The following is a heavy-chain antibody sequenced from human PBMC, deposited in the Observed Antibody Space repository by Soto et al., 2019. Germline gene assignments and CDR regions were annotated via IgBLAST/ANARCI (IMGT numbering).Heavy chain of an antibody. Sequence: DVQLVESGGGLVQPGRSLRLSCAASGFTFDDYAMHWVRQAPGKGLEWVSGISWNSGSIGYADSVKGRFTISRDNAKNSLYLQMNSLRAEDTALYYCAKDMLAATYDAFDIWGQGTMVTVSS. CDR1: GFTFDDYA. V-gene: IGHV3-9*01. J-gene: IGHJ3*02. CDR3: AKDMLAATYDAFDI. D-gene: IGHD2-15*01. CDR2: ISWNSGSI.